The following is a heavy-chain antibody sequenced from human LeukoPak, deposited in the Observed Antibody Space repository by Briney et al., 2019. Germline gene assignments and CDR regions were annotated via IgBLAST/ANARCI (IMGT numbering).Heavy chain of an antibody. Sequence: ASVKVSCKASGYTFTSYYMHWVRQAPGQGLEWMGIINPSGGSTSYAQKFQGRVTMTRDTSTSTVYMELSSLRSEDTAVYYCASTSLTYYYDSSGYSLGYWGQGTLVTVSS. CDR2: INPSGGST. CDR1: GYTFTSYY. J-gene: IGHJ4*01. V-gene: IGHV1-46*01. CDR3: ASTSLTYYYDSSGYSLGY. D-gene: IGHD3-22*01.